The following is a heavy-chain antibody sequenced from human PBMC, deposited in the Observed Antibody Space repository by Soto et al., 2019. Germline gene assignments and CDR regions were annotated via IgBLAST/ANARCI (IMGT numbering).Heavy chain of an antibody. V-gene: IGHV1-18*04. Sequence: QVQLVQSGVEVKKPGASVTVSCKASGYNFLSYGVSWARQAPGQGLEWMGWISVYNSNANYAQQFHGRVTMTSDTYTNTAYLELRGLRSDDTAVYYCGRGNRSGYYITHPAYWGQGTLVVVSS. CDR1: GYNFLSYG. CDR3: GRGNRSGYYITHPAY. CDR2: ISVYNSNA. J-gene: IGHJ4*02. D-gene: IGHD3-3*01.